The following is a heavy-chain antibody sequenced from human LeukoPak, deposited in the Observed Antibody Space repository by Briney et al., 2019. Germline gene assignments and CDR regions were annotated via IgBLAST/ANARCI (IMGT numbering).Heavy chain of an antibody. V-gene: IGHV1-18*01. CDR3: ARDQYGDGYPSGYFDY. CDR1: GYTFTSYG. Sequence: GSSVKVSCKGSGYTFTSYGISWVRQAPGQGLEWMGWISAYNGNTNYAQKLQGRVTMTTDTSTSTAYMELRSPRSDDTAVYYCARDQYGDGYPSGYFDYWGQGTLVTVSS. CDR2: ISAYNGNT. J-gene: IGHJ4*02. D-gene: IGHD5-24*01.